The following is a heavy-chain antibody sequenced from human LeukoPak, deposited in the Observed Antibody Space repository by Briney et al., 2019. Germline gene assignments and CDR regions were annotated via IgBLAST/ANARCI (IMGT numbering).Heavy chain of an antibody. CDR3: ARGTSIAVADPFDY. CDR2: IIPIFGTA. Sequence: SVTVSFKASGGTFISYAISWVRQAPGQGLAWMGGIIPIFGTANYAQKFQGRVTITADESTSTAYMELSSLRSEDTAVYYCARGTSIAVADPFDYWGQGTLVTVSS. J-gene: IGHJ4*02. V-gene: IGHV1-69*01. D-gene: IGHD6-19*01. CDR1: GGTFISYA.